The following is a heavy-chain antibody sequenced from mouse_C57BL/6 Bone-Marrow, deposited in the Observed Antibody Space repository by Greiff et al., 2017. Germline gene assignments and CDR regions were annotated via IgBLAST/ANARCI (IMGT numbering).Heavy chain of an antibody. V-gene: IGHV1-50*01. Sequence: QVHVKQPGAELVKPGASVKLSCKASGYTFTSYWMQWVKQRPGQGLEWIGEIDPSDSYTNYNQKFKGKATLTVDTSSSTAYMQLSSLTSEDSAVYYCASNYSNWGFAYWGQGTLVTVSA. D-gene: IGHD2-5*01. J-gene: IGHJ3*01. CDR1: GYTFTSYW. CDR2: IDPSDSYT. CDR3: ASNYSNWGFAY.